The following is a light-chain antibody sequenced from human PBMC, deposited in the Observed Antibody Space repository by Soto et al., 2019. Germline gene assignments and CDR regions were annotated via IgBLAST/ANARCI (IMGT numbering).Light chain of an antibody. J-gene: IGKJ4*01. CDR2: GAS. CDR1: QSVSSSY. V-gene: IGKV3-20*01. Sequence: EIVLTQSPGTLSLSPGERATLSCRASQSVSSSYLAWYQQKPGQAPRLLIYGASSRATGIPDRFSGSGSGTDFTLTISRLEAEDFAVYYCKPYGISFGGGTKVEIK. CDR3: KPYGIS.